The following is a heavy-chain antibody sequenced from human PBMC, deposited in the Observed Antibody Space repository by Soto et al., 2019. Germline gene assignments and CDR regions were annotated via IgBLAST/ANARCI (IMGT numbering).Heavy chain of an antibody. D-gene: IGHD2-2*02. CDR1: GYTFTSYA. CDR2: INAGNGNT. Sequence: GASVKVSCKXSGYTFTSYAMHWVRQAPGQRLEWMGWINAGNGNTKYSQKFQGRVTITRDTSASTAYMELSSLRSEDTAVYYCARHPVVPAAIRYYYYGMDVWGQGTTVTVSS. V-gene: IGHV1-3*01. CDR3: ARHPVVPAAIRYYYYGMDV. J-gene: IGHJ6*02.